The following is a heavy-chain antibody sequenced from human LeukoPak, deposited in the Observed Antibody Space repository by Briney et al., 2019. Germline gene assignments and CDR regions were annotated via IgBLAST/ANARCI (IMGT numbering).Heavy chain of an antibody. D-gene: IGHD6-13*01. CDR2: IIPIFGTA. CDR3: ARLLGIAAAGYYYYYMDV. Sequence: ASVKVSCKASGGTFSSYAISWVRQAPGQGLEWMGGIIPIFGTANHAQKFQGRVTITADKSTSTAYMELSSLRSEDTAVYYCARLLGIAAAGYYYYYMDVWGKGTTVTVSS. CDR1: GGTFSSYA. J-gene: IGHJ6*03. V-gene: IGHV1-69*06.